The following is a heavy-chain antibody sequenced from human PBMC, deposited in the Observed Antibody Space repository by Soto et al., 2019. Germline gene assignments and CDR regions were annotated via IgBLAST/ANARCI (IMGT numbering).Heavy chain of an antibody. CDR3: ARHGFGSLHGLVDV. CDR1: GGSITNYY. V-gene: IGHV4-59*08. Sequence: QVQLQESGPGLVKPSETLSLTCTVSGGSITNYYCSWFRQPPGKGLEWIGYIQYSGYSAYNLSLKRRVPMSMDTSKTQFSLMLESVTATATAVYYCARHGFGSLHGLVDVWGQGTTVIVSS. J-gene: IGHJ6*02. CDR2: IQYSGYS. D-gene: IGHD3-10*01.